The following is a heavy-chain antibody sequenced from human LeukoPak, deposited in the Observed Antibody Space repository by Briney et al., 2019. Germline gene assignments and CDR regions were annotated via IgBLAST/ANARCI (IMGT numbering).Heavy chain of an antibody. D-gene: IGHD2-21*01. Sequence: ASVKVSCKASGYTFTSYDINWVRQATGQGLEWMGWMNPNSGNTGYAQKFQGRVTMTRNTSISTAYMELSSLRPEDTAVYYWARGYSSLDYYYYMDVWGKGTTVTVSS. CDR3: ARGYSSLDYYYYMDV. V-gene: IGHV1-8*01. CDR2: MNPNSGNT. J-gene: IGHJ6*03. CDR1: GYTFTSYD.